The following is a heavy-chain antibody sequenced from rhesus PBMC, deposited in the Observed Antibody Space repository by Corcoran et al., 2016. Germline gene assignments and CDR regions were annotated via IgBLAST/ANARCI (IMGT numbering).Heavy chain of an antibody. J-gene: IGHJ4*01. Sequence: QVTLKESGPALVKPTQTLTLTCTFSWFSLRPRGMGVGWIRQPPGKALEWRASIYWDDDKYYSTSLKSRLTISKDTSKNQVVLTMTNMDPVDTATYYCARGGTTVAAQIDYWGQGVLVTVSS. CDR3: ARGGTTVAAQIDY. D-gene: IGHD4-29*01. CDR1: WFSLRPRGMG. CDR2: IYWDDDK. V-gene: IGHV2S1*01.